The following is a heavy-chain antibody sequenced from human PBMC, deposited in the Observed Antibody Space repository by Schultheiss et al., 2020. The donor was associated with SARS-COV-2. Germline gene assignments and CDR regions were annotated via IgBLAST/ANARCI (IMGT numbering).Heavy chain of an antibody. CDR2: IHYSGSS. J-gene: IGHJ4*02. V-gene: IGHV4-39*01. D-gene: IGHD5-12*01. Sequence: SETLSLTCTVSGGSISSSRYYWAWIRQPPGKGLEWIGSIHYSGSSSYTPSLNSRVTTSVDTANNQFSLRLNSVTAADTGVYFCARVGYSGYEFRYWGRGTLVTVSS. CDR1: GGSISSSRYY. CDR3: ARVGYSGYEFRY.